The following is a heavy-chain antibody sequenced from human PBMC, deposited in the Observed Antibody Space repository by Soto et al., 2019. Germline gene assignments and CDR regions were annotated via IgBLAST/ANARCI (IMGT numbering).Heavy chain of an antibody. Sequence: QVQLVQSGAEVKKPGASVKVSCKASGYTFTSYAMHWVRQAPGQRLEWMGWINAGNGNTKYSQKFQGRVNITRDTSASTAYMELSSLRSEDTAVYYCARDLWGYCSSTSCPRANWFDPWGQGTLVTVSS. CDR1: GYTFTSYA. CDR2: INAGNGNT. D-gene: IGHD2-2*01. J-gene: IGHJ5*02. CDR3: ARDLWGYCSSTSCPRANWFDP. V-gene: IGHV1-3*01.